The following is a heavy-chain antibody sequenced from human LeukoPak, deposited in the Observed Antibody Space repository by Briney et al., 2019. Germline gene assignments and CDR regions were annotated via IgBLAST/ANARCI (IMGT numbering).Heavy chain of an antibody. CDR3: ARDPVGSSTLH. V-gene: IGHV4-4*07. Sequence: SETLSLTCTVSGASISSYYWSWLRQPAGKALEWIGRIYVTGSTTYNPSLESRITMSLDTSKNHFSLKLRSVTAADTAVYYCARDPVGSSTLHWGQGTLVTVSS. J-gene: IGHJ4*02. D-gene: IGHD6-13*01. CDR1: GASISSYY. CDR2: IYVTGST.